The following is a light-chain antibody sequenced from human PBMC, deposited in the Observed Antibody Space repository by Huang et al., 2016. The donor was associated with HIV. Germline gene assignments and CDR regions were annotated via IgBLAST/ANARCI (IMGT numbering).Light chain of an antibody. CDR1: QSVSSN. CDR2: GAS. CDR3: QQYYNWPPIT. V-gene: IGKV3-15*01. Sequence: EIVMTQSPATLSVSPGGRATLSCRASQSVSSNLAWYQQKPGQAPRLLVYGASTRATDIPARFSGSGSGTEFTLTISSLQSEDFAVYYCQQYYNWPPITFGQGTRLEIK. J-gene: IGKJ5*01.